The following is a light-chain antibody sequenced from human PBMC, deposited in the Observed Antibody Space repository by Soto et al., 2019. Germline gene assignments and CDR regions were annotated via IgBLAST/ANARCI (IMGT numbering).Light chain of an antibody. J-gene: IGKJ1*01. V-gene: IGKV3-20*01. CDR2: GAS. CDR3: QQYGSSPRT. CDR1: QSVSSSY. Sequence: IVLTQSPGTLSLSPGERATLSCRASQSVSSSYLAWYQQKPGQAPRLLIYGASSRATGIPDRFSGSGSGTDFTLTISRLEPEDFAVYYCQQYGSSPRTCGQGTKVDIK.